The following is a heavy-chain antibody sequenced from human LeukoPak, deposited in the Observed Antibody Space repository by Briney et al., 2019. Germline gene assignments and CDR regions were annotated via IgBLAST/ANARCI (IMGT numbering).Heavy chain of an antibody. V-gene: IGHV4-59*12. CDR1: GGSIGSFY. Sequence: PSETLSLTCSVSGGSIGSFYWNWIRQPPGKGLEWIGYIYNSGSTNYNPSLKTRVTISVDTSKNQFSLKLSSVTAADTAVYYCVRDRVFGDAFDIWGQGTMVTVSS. CDR3: VRDRVFGDAFDI. CDR2: IYNSGST. J-gene: IGHJ3*02. D-gene: IGHD3-16*01.